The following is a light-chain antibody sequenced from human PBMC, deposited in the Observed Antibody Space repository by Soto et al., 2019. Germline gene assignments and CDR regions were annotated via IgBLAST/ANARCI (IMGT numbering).Light chain of an antibody. CDR2: DAS. CDR3: QQRTNWPLT. V-gene: IGKV3-11*01. CDR1: QSVSSY. J-gene: IGKJ4*01. Sequence: EIVLTQSQATLSLSPGERATLSCRASQSVSSYLAWYQQKPGQAPRLLIYDASNRATGIPARFSGSGAGTDVTLTISSLEPDDFAVYYCQQRTNWPLTFGGGTKVEIK.